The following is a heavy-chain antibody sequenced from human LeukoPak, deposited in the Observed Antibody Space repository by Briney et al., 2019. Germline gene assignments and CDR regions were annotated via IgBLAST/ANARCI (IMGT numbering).Heavy chain of an antibody. J-gene: IGHJ5*02. Sequence: GGSLRLSCAASGFTFSSYAMHWVRQAPGEGLEWVAVISYDGSNKYYADSVKGRFTISRDNSKNTLYLQMNSLRAEDTAVYYCARDYLVVPAAMWWFDPWGQGTLVTVSS. V-gene: IGHV3-30-3*01. D-gene: IGHD2-2*01. CDR2: ISYDGSNK. CDR1: GFTFSSYA. CDR3: ARDYLVVPAAMWWFDP.